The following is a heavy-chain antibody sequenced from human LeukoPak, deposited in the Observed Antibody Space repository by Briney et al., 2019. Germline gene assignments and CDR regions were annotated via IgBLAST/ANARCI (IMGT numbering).Heavy chain of an antibody. CDR3: ARYCSSTSCYGADYMDV. Sequence: SVKVSCKASGGTFSSYAISWVRQAPGQGLEWMGGIIPIFGTANYAQKFQGRVTITADESTSPAYMELSSLRSEDTAVYYCARYCSSTSCYGADYMDVWGKGTTVTVSS. D-gene: IGHD2-2*01. CDR1: GGTFSSYA. J-gene: IGHJ6*03. CDR2: IIPIFGTA. V-gene: IGHV1-69*13.